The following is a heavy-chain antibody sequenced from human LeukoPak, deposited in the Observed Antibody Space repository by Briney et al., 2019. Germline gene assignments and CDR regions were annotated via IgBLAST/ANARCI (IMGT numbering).Heavy chain of an antibody. D-gene: IGHD6-25*01. CDR3: ARQGGGFWYFDL. Sequence: SETLSLTCTVSGGSISSYYWSWVRQPPGKGLGWIGYIYYSGSTNYNPSLKSRVTISVDTSKNQFSLKLSCVTAADTAVYYCARQGGGFWYFDLWGRGTLVTVSS. V-gene: IGHV4-59*08. J-gene: IGHJ2*01. CDR1: GGSISSYY. CDR2: IYYSGST.